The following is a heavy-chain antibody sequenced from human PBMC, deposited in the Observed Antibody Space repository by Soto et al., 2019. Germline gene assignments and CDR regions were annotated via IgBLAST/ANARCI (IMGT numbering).Heavy chain of an antibody. CDR3: AKDGAFWSGYYTGWFDP. V-gene: IGHV3-30*18. CDR2: ISYDGSNK. Sequence: GGSLRLSCAASGFTFSRYGMHWVRQAPGKGLEWVAVISYDGSNKYYADSVKGRFTISRDNSKNTLYLQMNSLRAEDTAVYYCAKDGAFWSGYYTGWFDPWGQGTLVTVSS. D-gene: IGHD3-3*01. CDR1: GFTFSRYG. J-gene: IGHJ5*02.